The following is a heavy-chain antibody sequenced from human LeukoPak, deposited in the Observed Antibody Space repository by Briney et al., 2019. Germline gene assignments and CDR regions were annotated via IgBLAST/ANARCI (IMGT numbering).Heavy chain of an antibody. CDR2: INWNGGST. CDR3: ARDGRSGSNYGRVDY. J-gene: IGHJ4*02. CDR1: GFTFDDYG. Sequence: GGSLRLSCAASGFTFDDYGMSWVRQAPGKGLEWVSGINWNGGSTGYGDSVKGRFTISRDNAKNSLYLQMNSLRAEDTALYHCARDGRSGSNYGRVDYWRQGTLVTVSS. D-gene: IGHD1-26*01. V-gene: IGHV3-20*01.